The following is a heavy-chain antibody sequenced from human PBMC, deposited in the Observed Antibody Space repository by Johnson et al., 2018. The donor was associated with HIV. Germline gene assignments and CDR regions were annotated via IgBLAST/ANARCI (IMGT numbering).Heavy chain of an antibody. Sequence: VPLVESGGGVVRPGGSLRLSCAASGFTFYNYAMSWVRQTPGKGLEWVSGITWNGDNTGYADSVKGRFTISRDNARNSMYLQMNSLRVEDTALYYCARVRTGDSSGYHDAFDIWGQGTMVIVSS. CDR2: ITWNGDNT. CDR1: GFTFYNYA. CDR3: ARVRTGDSSGYHDAFDI. V-gene: IGHV3-20*04. J-gene: IGHJ3*02. D-gene: IGHD3-22*01.